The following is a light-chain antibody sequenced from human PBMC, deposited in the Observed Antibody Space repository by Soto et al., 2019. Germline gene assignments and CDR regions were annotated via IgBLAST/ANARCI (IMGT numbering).Light chain of an antibody. V-gene: IGLV1-47*02. CDR3: AAWDDSLSGQV. J-gene: IGLJ3*02. CDR1: SSNIGSNY. CDR2: SNN. Sequence: QSVLTQPPSASGTPGQRVTISCSGSSSNIGSNYVYWYQQLPGTAPNLLIYSNNQRPSGVPDRFSGSKSGTSASLAISGLRSEDEADYYCAAWDDSLSGQVFGGGTKVTVL.